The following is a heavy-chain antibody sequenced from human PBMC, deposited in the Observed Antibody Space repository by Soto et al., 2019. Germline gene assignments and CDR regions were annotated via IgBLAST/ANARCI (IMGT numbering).Heavy chain of an antibody. V-gene: IGHV1-18*01. J-gene: IGHJ6*02. CDR3: ASSEDYYDSGGYYYYYGMDV. Sequence: ASVKVSCKASGYTFTSYGISWVRQAPGQGLEWMGWISAYNGNTNYAQKLQGRVTMTTDTSTSTAYMELRSLRSDDTAVYYCASSEDYYDSGGYYYYYGMDVWGQGTTVTVS. CDR2: ISAYNGNT. D-gene: IGHD3-22*01. CDR1: GYTFTSYG.